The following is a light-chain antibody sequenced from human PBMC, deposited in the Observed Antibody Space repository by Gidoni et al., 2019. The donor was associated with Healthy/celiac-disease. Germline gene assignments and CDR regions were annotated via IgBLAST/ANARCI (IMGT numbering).Light chain of an antibody. CDR2: SNN. CDR1: SSNIGSNN. Sequence: QSVLTQPPPASGPPGPRVPIPCAGSSSNIGSNNVNWYQQLPGTAPKLLIYSNNQRPSGVPDRFSGSKSGTSASLAISGLQSEDEADYYCAAWDDSLNGWVFGGGTKLTVL. V-gene: IGLV1-44*01. J-gene: IGLJ3*02. CDR3: AAWDDSLNGWV.